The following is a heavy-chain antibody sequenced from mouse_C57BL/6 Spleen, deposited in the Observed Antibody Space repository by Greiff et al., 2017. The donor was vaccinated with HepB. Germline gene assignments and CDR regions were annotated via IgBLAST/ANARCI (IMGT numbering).Heavy chain of an antibody. Sequence: VQLQQSGPELVKPGASVKIPCKASGYTFTDYNMDWVKQSHGKSLEWIGDINPNNGGTSYNQKFKGKATLTVDKSSSTAYMELRSLTSEDTAVYYCARWGGGYYFDYWGQGTTLTVSS. CDR3: ARWGGGYYFDY. CDR1: GYTFTDYN. D-gene: IGHD1-1*02. J-gene: IGHJ2*01. V-gene: IGHV1-18*01. CDR2: INPNNGGT.